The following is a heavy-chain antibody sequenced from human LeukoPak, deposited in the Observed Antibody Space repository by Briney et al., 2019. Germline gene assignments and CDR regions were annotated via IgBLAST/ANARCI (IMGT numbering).Heavy chain of an antibody. Sequence: SETLSLTCTTSGGSISSYYWNWIRQPAEKGLEWIGRIYTSGNTNYNPSLKSRVTMSVDTSKNQFSLKLSSVTAADTAVYYCAPQLGIMRAFDYWGQGTLVTVSS. V-gene: IGHV4-4*07. J-gene: IGHJ4*02. CDR2: IYTSGNT. CDR3: APQLGIMRAFDY. D-gene: IGHD1-1*01. CDR1: GGSISSYY.